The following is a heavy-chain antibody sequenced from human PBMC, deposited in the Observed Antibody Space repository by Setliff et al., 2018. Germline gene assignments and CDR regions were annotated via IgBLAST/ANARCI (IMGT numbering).Heavy chain of an antibody. V-gene: IGHV4-34*01. CDR3: ARGRKYRAVYFFDY. Sequence: NPSETLSLTCAVYGGSFSDYYWSWIRQSPGKGLEWIGEINHSGSTNYNPSLKTRVTISVDTSKNQFSLTLSSVTAADTAVYYCARGRKYRAVYFFDYWGQGALVTVSS. CDR1: GGSFSDYY. CDR2: INHSGST. J-gene: IGHJ4*02. D-gene: IGHD1-1*01.